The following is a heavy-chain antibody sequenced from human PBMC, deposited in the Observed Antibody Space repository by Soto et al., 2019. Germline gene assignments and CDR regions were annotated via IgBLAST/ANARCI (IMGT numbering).Heavy chain of an antibody. CDR2: INPNSGGT. D-gene: IGHD6-6*01. J-gene: IGHJ4*02. CDR1: GYTFTGYY. V-gene: IGHV1-2*04. Sequence: GASVKVSCKASGYTFTGYYMHWVRQAPGQGLEWMGWINPNSGGTNYAQKFQGWVTMTRDTSISTAYMELSRLRSDDTAVYYCARPYSSSSGGRFDYWGQGXLVTVYS. CDR3: ARPYSSSSGGRFDY.